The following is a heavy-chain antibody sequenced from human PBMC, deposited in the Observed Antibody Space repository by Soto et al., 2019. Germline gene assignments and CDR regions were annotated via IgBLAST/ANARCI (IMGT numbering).Heavy chain of an antibody. D-gene: IGHD6-6*01. V-gene: IGHV4-59*01. CDR1: GGSISDFY. Sequence: SETLSLTCTVSGGSISDFYWSWIRQPPGKGLEWIGYIYYSGSTNYNPSLKSRVTISVDTSKNQFSLNLRSMSPADTAVYYCARAGGLAARTFDYSGPGTLVTVYS. CDR3: ARAGGLAARTFDY. J-gene: IGHJ4*02. CDR2: IYYSGST.